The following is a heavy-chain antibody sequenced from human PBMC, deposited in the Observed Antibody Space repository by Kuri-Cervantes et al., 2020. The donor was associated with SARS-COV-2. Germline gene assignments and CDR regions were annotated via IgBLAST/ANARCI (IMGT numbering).Heavy chain of an antibody. Sequence: GESLKISCAASGFTVSSNYMSWVRQAPGKGLEWVSAISGSGDSTYYADSVKGRFTISRDNSKNTLYLQMNSLRAEDTAVYYCAKDREVVPAAIGDYFDYWGQGTLVTVSS. J-gene: IGHJ4*02. D-gene: IGHD2-2*02. V-gene: IGHV3-23*01. CDR1: GFTVSSNY. CDR3: AKDREVVPAAIGDYFDY. CDR2: ISGSGDST.